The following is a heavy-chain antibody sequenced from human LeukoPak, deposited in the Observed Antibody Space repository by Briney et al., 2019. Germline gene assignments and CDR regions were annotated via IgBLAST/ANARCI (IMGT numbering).Heavy chain of an antibody. CDR2: IDHSGST. Sequence: PSETLSLTCTVSGYSISSGYYWGWIRQPPGKGLEWTGSIDHSGSTYYNPSLKSRITISVDTSKNQFSLKLTSVTAADTAVYYCARGLLSRSIYWFDPWGRGTLVTVSS. V-gene: IGHV4-38-2*02. CDR1: GYSISSGYY. J-gene: IGHJ5*02. D-gene: IGHD3-3*01. CDR3: ARGLLSRSIYWFDP.